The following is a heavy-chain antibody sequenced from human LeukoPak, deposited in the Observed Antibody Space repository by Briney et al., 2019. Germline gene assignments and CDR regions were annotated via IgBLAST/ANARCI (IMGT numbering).Heavy chain of an antibody. V-gene: IGHV4-61*02. CDR2: IYTSGST. J-gene: IGHJ5*02. CDR1: GGSISSGSYY. D-gene: IGHD1/OR15-1a*01. CDR3: ARDVGGTLNWFDP. Sequence: SQTLSLTCTVSGGSISSGSYYWRWIRQPAGKGLEWIGRIYTSGSTNYNPSLKSRVTISVDTSKNQFSLKLSSVTAADTAVYYCARDVGGTLNWFDPWGQGTLVTVSS.